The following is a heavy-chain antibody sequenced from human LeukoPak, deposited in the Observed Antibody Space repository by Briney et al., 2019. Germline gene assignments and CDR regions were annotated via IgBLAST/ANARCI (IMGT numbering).Heavy chain of an antibody. CDR2: IIPIFGTA. CDR3: ARLGGRGTYYFDY. D-gene: IGHD3-16*01. V-gene: IGHV1-69*06. Sequence: GGSLRLSCAASGFTFSSYAISWVRQAPGQGLEWMGGIIPIFGTANYAQKFQGRVTITADKSTSTAYMELSSLRSEDTAVYYCARLGGRGTYYFDYWGQGTLVTVSS. J-gene: IGHJ4*02. CDR1: GFTFSSYA.